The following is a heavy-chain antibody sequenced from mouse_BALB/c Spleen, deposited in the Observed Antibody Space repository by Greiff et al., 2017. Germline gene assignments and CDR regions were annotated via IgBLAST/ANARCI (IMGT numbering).Heavy chain of an antibody. V-gene: IGHV7-3*02. CDR3: ARDIGPYYAMDY. Sequence: EVHLVESGGGLVQPGGSLRLSCATSGFTFTDYYMSWVRQPPGKALEWLGFIRNKANGYTTEYSASVKGRFTISRDNSQSILYLQMNTLRAEDSATYYCARDIGPYYAMDYWGQGTSVTVSS. J-gene: IGHJ4*01. CDR1: GFTFTDYY. CDR2: IRNKANGYTT.